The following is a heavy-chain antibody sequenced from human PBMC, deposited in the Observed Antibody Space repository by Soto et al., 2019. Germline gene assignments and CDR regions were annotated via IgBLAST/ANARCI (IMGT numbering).Heavy chain of an antibody. Sequence: VQLVESGGGVVQPGRSLRLSCAASGFTFRSYGIRWVRQAPGKGLEWVAHIWFDGSKKYYVDSVKGRFAVSRDNSKNTLYLQMNSLRVEDTAVYYCARDRLVPYGYGMDVWGQGTTVTVSS. CDR2: IWFDGSKK. CDR1: GFTFRSYG. D-gene: IGHD2-2*01. V-gene: IGHV3-33*01. CDR3: ARDRLVPYGYGMDV. J-gene: IGHJ6*02.